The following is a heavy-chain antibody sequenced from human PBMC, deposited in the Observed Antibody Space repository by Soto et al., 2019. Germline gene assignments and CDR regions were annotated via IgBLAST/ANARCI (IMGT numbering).Heavy chain of an antibody. V-gene: IGHV1-8*01. Sequence: GASVKVSCKSSGYTFTSYYINWVRQATGQGLEWMGWMNPNSGNTVYAQKFQGRVTMTRNTSISTAYMELSSLRSEDTAVYYCARGHTAMAPNWDQGTLVTGSS. J-gene: IGHJ4*02. CDR2: MNPNSGNT. D-gene: IGHD5-18*01. CDR3: ARGHTAMAPN. CDR1: GYTFTSYY.